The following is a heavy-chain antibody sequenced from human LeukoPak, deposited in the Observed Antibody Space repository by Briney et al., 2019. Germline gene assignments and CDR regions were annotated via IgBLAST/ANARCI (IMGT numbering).Heavy chain of an antibody. V-gene: IGHV4-34*01. CDR2: INHSGST. D-gene: IGHD2-2*01. CDR3: ARLGWDCSSTSCYSGGDDY. Sequence: SETLSLTCAVYGGSLSGYYWSWVRQPPGKGLEWIGEINHSGSTNYNPSLKSRVTISVDTSKNQFSLKLSSVTAADTAVYYCARLGWDCSSTSCYSGGDDYWGQGTLVTVSS. CDR1: GGSLSGYY. J-gene: IGHJ4*02.